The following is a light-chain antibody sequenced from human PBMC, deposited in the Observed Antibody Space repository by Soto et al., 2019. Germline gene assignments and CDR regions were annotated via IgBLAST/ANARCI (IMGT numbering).Light chain of an antibody. CDR2: DAS. Sequence: DIQMTQSPSSLSASIGDRVSITCRASQSIVNYINWYQQKPGKAPKLLIHDASSLQSGVPSRFSGSGSGTDFTLTISSLQPDDFATYYCQQRHSIPPTFGQGTKV. V-gene: IGKV1-39*01. J-gene: IGKJ1*01. CDR3: QQRHSIPPT. CDR1: QSIVNY.